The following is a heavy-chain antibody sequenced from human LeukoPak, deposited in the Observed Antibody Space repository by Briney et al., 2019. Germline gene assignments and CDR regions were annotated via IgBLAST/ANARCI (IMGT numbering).Heavy chain of an antibody. CDR1: GGSISGYY. D-gene: IGHD1-26*01. V-gene: IGHV4-59*04. Sequence: SETLSLTCTVSGGSISGYYWNWIRQPPGKGLEWIGYIYYSGSTYYNPSLKSRVTISVDTSKNQFSLKLSSVTAADTAVYYCAGHGPSGSYYRETKIDYWGQGTLVTVSS. CDR3: AGHGPSGSYYRETKIDY. J-gene: IGHJ4*02. CDR2: IYYSGST.